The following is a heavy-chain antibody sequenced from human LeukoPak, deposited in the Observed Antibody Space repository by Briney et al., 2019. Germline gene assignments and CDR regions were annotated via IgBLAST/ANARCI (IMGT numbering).Heavy chain of an antibody. CDR2: IIPMSGTA. J-gene: IGHJ4*02. D-gene: IGHD3-3*01. CDR1: RYTFSNYD. V-gene: IGHV1-69*13. CDR3: ASPVKYYDTWSGYPPFDY. Sequence: SVKVSCKASRYTFSNYDINWVRQATGQGLEWVGGIIPMSGTANYAQKFQGRVTITADESTSTAYMELSSLRSEDTAIYYCASPVKYYDTWSGYPPFDYWGQGTLVTVSS.